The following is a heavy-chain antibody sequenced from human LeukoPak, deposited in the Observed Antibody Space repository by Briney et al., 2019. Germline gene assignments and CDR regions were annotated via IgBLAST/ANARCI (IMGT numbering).Heavy chain of an antibody. D-gene: IGHD3-3*01. CDR1: GFSFSTYA. CDR2: LSGSGGGT. CDR3: AKDGITIFGVVTTYAFDI. J-gene: IGHJ3*02. Sequence: GGSLRLSCAASGFSFSTYAMTWVRQAPGKGLEWVSSLSGSGGGTWYAGTAKGRFTISRDNSNNVMFLQMNGLRAEDTAIYYCAKDGITIFGVVTTYAFDIWGQGTMVTVSS. V-gene: IGHV3-23*01.